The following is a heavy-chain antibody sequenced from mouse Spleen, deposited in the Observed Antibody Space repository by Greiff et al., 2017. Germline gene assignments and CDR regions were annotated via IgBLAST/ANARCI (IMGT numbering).Heavy chain of an antibody. CDR3: ASEGLRRVFFAY. D-gene: IGHD2-4*01. Sequence: QVQLQQPGAELVKPGASVKLSCKASGYTFTSYWMHWVKQRPGRGLEWIGRIDPNSGGTNYNEKFKSKATLTVDKPSSTAYMQLSSLTSEDSAVYYCASEGLRRVFFAYWGQGTLVTVSA. CDR1: GYTFTSYW. J-gene: IGHJ3*01. V-gene: IGHV1-72*01. CDR2: IDPNSGGT.